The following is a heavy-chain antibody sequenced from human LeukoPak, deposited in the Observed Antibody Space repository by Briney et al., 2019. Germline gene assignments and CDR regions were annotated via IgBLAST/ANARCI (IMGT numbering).Heavy chain of an antibody. D-gene: IGHD3-16*01. Sequence: KPGGSLRLSCAASGFRFSDYYMAWIRQAPGKGLEWISYISYSGSPIDYADSMKGRFTISRDNAKNSLYLQMDSLRVEDTAVYYCARGLYSYDYWGQGTLVTVSS. J-gene: IGHJ4*02. V-gene: IGHV3-11*04. CDR3: ARGLYSYDY. CDR2: ISYSGSPI. CDR1: GFRFSDYY.